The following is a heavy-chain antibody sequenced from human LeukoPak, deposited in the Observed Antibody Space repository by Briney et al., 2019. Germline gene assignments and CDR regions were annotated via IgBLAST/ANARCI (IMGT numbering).Heavy chain of an antibody. CDR1: NDSISNYY. CDR3: ARGGEGYPLPHYFDY. J-gene: IGHJ4*02. Sequence: SETLSLTCTVSNDSISNYYCNCIRQPPGKGLEWIGYVYYGGSTNYNPSFKSRVTISVDTSKNQFYLKLSSVTAADTAVYYCARGGEGYPLPHYFDYWGQGTLVTVSS. D-gene: IGHD5-18*01. V-gene: IGHV4-59*01. CDR2: VYYGGST.